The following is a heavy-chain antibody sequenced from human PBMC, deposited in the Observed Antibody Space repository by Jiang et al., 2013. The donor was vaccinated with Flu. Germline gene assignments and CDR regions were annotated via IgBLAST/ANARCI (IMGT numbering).Heavy chain of an antibody. CDR2: INISGGST. D-gene: IGHD5-12*01. CDR1: GFTFTMFG. Sequence: VQLLESGGGLIQPGGSLRLSCAASGFTFTMFGMNWVRQAPGKGLEWVSTINISGGSTFYADSVKGRFTISRDNSKNTLYLQMNSLRAEDTAVYYCAKAEVGGYGLGILVDFWGQGTLVTVSS. J-gene: IGHJ4*02. V-gene: IGHV3-23*01. CDR3: AKAEVGGYGLGILVDF.